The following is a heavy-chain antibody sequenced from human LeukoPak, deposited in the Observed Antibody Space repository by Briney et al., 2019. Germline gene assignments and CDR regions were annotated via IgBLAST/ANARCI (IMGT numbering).Heavy chain of an antibody. V-gene: IGHV3-33*01. CDR3: ATSDIFGVDIKDY. J-gene: IGHJ4*02. CDR2: IWYDGSNK. D-gene: IGHD3-3*02. CDR1: GLTFRNYG. Sequence: AGGSLRLSCAASGLTFRNYGMHWVRQAPGKGLEWVAVIWYDGSNKYYADSVKGRFTISRDNSKDTLYLQMNSLRAEDTAVYYCATSDIFGVDIKDYWGQGTLVTVSS.